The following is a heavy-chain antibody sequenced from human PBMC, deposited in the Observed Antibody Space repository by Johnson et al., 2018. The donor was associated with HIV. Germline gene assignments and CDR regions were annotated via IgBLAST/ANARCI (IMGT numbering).Heavy chain of an antibody. CDR3: ARACITSDWDDAFDI. CDR2: ISYDGSNK. D-gene: IGHD3-10*01. CDR1: GFTFSSYA. V-gene: IGHV3-30*14. Sequence: VQLVESGGGLVQPGGSLRLSCAASGFTFSSYAMHWVRQAPGKGLEWVAVISYDGSNKYYADSVKGRFTISRDNSKNTLYLQMNSLRAEDTAVYYCARACITSDWDDAFDIWGQGTMVTVSS. J-gene: IGHJ3*02.